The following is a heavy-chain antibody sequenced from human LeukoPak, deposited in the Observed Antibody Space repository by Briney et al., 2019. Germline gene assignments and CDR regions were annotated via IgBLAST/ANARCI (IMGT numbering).Heavy chain of an antibody. J-gene: IGHJ4*02. Sequence: GGSLRLSCAASGFTFSSKWMSWVRQAPGKGLEWAANIKYDGSEKYYVDSVKGRFTISRDNAENSLYLQMNSLRAEDTAVYYCARDGSGEWPIGYWGQGTLVTVSS. CDR1: GFTFSSKW. CDR2: IKYDGSEK. V-gene: IGHV3-7*01. CDR3: ARDGSGEWPIGY. D-gene: IGHD3-10*01.